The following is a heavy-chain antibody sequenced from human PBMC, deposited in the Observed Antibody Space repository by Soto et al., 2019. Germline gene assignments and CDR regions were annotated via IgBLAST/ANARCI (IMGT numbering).Heavy chain of an antibody. CDR2: INRGGSI. V-gene: IGHV3-66*01. J-gene: IGHJ4*02. CDR1: GFTVSSKY. D-gene: IGHD3-22*01. CDR3: AKDRRYYDSSGSGLDY. Sequence: GGSLRLSCAASGFTVSSKYMSWVRQAPGKGLEWVSLINRGGSISYADSVKGRFTISRDNSENTLYLQMSSLRAEDTAVYYCAKDRRYYDSSGSGLDYWGQGTLVTVSS.